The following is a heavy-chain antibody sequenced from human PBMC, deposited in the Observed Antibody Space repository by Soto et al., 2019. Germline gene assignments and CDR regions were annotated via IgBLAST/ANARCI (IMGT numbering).Heavy chain of an antibody. V-gene: IGHV1-18*01. CDR2: ISTYNVNT. CDR3: AGDGLGEAAAGYTS. CDR1: GGTFSSYA. J-gene: IGHJ4*02. D-gene: IGHD6-25*01. Sequence: GASVKVSCKASGGTFSSYAISWVRQAPGQGLEWMGWISTYNVNTNYAQKFQGRVTMTTDTSTSTAYMELRSLRSDDTALYYCAGDGLGEAAAGYTSGAQGTLVLVS.